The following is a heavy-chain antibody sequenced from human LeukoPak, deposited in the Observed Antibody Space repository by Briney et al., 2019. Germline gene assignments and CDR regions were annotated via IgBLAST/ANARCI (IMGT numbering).Heavy chain of an antibody. V-gene: IGHV4-59*01. J-gene: IGHJ4*02. CDR1: GGSISSYY. CDR3: ARDGYSSSWQAFDY. D-gene: IGHD6-13*01. CDR2: IYYSGST. Sequence: SETLSLTCTVSGGSISSYYWSWIRQPPGKGLEWIGYIYYSGSTNYNPSLKSRVTISVGTSKNQFSLKLSSVTAADTAVYYCARDGYSSSWQAFDYWGQGTLVTVSS.